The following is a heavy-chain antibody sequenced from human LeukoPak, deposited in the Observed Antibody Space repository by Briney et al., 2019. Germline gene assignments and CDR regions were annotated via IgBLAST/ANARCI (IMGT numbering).Heavy chain of an antibody. Sequence: GGSLRLSCAASGFTFSSYWMSWVRQAPGKGLEWVDNIKQDGSEKYYVDSVKGRFTISRDNAKNSLYLQMNSLRAEDTAVYYCAREVRGVIGYYYMDVWGKGTTVTISS. CDR1: GFTFSSYW. D-gene: IGHD3-10*01. J-gene: IGHJ6*03. V-gene: IGHV3-7*01. CDR3: AREVRGVIGYYYMDV. CDR2: IKQDGSEK.